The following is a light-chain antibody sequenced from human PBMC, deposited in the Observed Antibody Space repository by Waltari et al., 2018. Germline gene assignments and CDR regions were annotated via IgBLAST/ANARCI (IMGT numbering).Light chain of an antibody. CDR2: NNE. CDR3: AAWDDSLNGWV. V-gene: IGLV1-44*01. CDR1: SSNIGSNT. Sequence: QSVLTQPPSASGTTGQRVTISCSGSSSNIGSNTVNWYQQLPGTAPKLLIYNNEQRLAGVPDRFSGSKSGTSASLSISGLQSEDEADYYCAAWDDSLNGWVFGGGTKLTVL. J-gene: IGLJ3*02.